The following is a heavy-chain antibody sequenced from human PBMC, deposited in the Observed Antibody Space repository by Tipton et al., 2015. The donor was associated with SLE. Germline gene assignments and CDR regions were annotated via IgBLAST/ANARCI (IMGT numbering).Heavy chain of an antibody. CDR3: AKETRGNCSSTSCYKGYYYYHMDV. J-gene: IGHJ6*03. D-gene: IGHD2-2*02. CDR2: ISWNSGSI. V-gene: IGHV3-9*01. CDR1: GFTFDDYA. Sequence: SLRLSCAASGFTFDDYAMHWVRQAPGKGLEWVSGISWNSGSISYADSVKGRFTISRDNAKNSLYLQMNSLRAEDTALYYCAKETRGNCSSTSCYKGYYYYHMDVWGKGTTVTVSS.